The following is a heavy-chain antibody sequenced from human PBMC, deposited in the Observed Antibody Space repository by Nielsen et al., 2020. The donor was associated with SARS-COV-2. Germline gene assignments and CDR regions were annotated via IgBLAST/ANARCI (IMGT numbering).Heavy chain of an antibody. J-gene: IGHJ6*02. CDR3: ARASVAGTYYYYYGMDV. D-gene: IGHD6-19*01. CDR2: ISSSSSYI. CDR1: GFTFSSYE. Sequence: GESLKISCAASGFTFSSYEMNWVRQAPGKGLEWVSSISSSSSYIYYADSVKGRFTISRENAKNSLYLQMNSLRAGDTAVYYCARASVAGTYYYYYGMDVWGQGTTVTVSS. V-gene: IGHV3-21*01.